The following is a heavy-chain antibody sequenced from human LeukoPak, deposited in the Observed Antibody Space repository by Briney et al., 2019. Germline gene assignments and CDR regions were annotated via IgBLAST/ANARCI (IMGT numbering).Heavy chain of an antibody. CDR2: INHSGST. V-gene: IGHV4-34*01. CDR3: ARGRKYYYGSGSPWAFDI. D-gene: IGHD3-10*01. Sequence: SETLSLTCAVYGGSFSGYYWSWIRQTPGKGLEWIGEINHSGSTNYNPSLKSRVTISVDTSKNQFSLKLSSVTAADTAVYYCARGRKYYYGSGSPWAFDIWGQGTMVTVSS. CDR1: GGSFSGYY. J-gene: IGHJ3*02.